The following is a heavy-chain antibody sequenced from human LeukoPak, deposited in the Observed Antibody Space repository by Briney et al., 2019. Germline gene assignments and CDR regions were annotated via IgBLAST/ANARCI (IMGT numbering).Heavy chain of an antibody. D-gene: IGHD6-13*01. J-gene: IGHJ5*02. CDR1: GYSFNDYW. CDR3: ARHAAAAGTIQNHRDTLNWFDP. V-gene: IGHV5-51*01. CDR2: IYPGEFDI. Sequence: GESLKISCKGSGYSFNDYWIGWVRQMPGKGLEWMGLIYPGEFDIRYSPSFQGQVTISADKSISTAYLQWKSLKASDTAMYYCARHAAAAGTIQNHRDTLNWFDPWGQGTLVTVSS.